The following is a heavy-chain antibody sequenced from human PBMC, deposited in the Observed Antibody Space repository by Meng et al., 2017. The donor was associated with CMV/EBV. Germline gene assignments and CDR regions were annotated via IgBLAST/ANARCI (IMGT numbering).Heavy chain of an antibody. CDR1: GGSISSSSYY. Sequence: GSLRLSCTVSGGSISSSSYYWGWIRQPPGQGLEWIGSIYYSGSTYYNPSHKSRVTISVDTSKNQFSLKLSSVTAADTAVDYCARHKGASSSWRGGFDYWGQGTLVTVSS. CDR2: IYYSGST. D-gene: IGHD6-13*01. V-gene: IGHV4-39*01. CDR3: ARHKGASSSWRGGFDY. J-gene: IGHJ4*02.